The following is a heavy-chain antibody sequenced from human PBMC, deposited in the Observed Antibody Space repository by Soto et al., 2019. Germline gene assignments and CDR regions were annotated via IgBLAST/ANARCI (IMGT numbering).Heavy chain of an antibody. CDR3: ARQPFLDYYDSSGYSGY. J-gene: IGHJ4*02. Sequence: PSETLSLTCTVSGGSISSYYWSWIRQHPGKGLEWIGYIYYSGSTYYNPSLKSRVTISVDTSKNQFSLKLSSVTAADTAVYYCARQPFLDYYDSSGYSGYWGQGTLVTVSS. CDR2: IYYSGST. V-gene: IGHV4-59*06. CDR1: GGSISSYY. D-gene: IGHD3-22*01.